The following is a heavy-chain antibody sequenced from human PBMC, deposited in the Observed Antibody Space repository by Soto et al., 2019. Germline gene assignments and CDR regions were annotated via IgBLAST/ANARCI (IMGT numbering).Heavy chain of an antibody. CDR1: GFTFSDYY. V-gene: IGHV3-11*03. D-gene: IGHD1-20*01. Sequence: GGSLRLSCAASGFTFSDYYMSWIRQAPGKGLEWVSYISSSSSYTNYADSEKGRFTISRDNAKNSLYLQMNSLRAEDTAVYYCERYSEVTGPHRDNYGMDVCGQGTTVTVSS. CDR2: ISSSSSYT. CDR3: ERYSEVTGPHRDNYGMDV. J-gene: IGHJ6*02.